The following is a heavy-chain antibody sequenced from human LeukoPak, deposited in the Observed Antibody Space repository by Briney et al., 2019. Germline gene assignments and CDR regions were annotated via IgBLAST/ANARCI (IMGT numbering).Heavy chain of an antibody. Sequence: PGGSLRLSCTASGFTFGDYAMSWFRQAPGKGLEWVGFIRSKAYGGTTEYAASVKGRFTISRDDSKSIAYLQMNSLKTEDTAVYYCTRDIVVVPAGFRYYYYYYMDVWGKGTTVTVSS. J-gene: IGHJ6*03. CDR2: IRSKAYGGTT. D-gene: IGHD2-2*01. CDR3: TRDIVVVPAGFRYYYYYYMDV. CDR1: GFTFGDYA. V-gene: IGHV3-49*03.